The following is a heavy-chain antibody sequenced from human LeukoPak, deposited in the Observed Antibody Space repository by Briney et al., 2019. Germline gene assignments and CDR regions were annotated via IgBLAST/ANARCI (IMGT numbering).Heavy chain of an antibody. CDR2: IYYSGST. Sequence: SETLSLTCTVSGGSISSGDYYWSWIRQPPGKGLEWIGYIYYSGSTYYNPSLKSRVTISVDTSKNQFSLKLSSVTAADTAVYYCARGGYSYGLGFDYWGQGTLVTVSS. V-gene: IGHV4-30-4*01. CDR1: GGSISSGDYY. D-gene: IGHD5-18*01. J-gene: IGHJ4*02. CDR3: ARGGYSYGLGFDY.